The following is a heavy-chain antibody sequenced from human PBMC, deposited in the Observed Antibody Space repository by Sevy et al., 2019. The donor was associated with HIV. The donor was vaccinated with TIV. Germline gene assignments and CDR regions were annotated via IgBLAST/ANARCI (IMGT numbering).Heavy chain of an antibody. CDR2: INGRGGST. CDR1: RYSFSSYA. D-gene: IGHD6-13*01. CDR3: ARPSPRIAAAASAFYDN. V-gene: IGHV3-23*01. J-gene: IGHJ4*02. Sequence: GGSLRLSCVVSRYSFSSYAISWVRQAPGKGLEWVSTINGRGGSTYYADSVKGRFTISRDNPKNTLLLQLINLRVDDTAIYYCARPSPRIAAAASAFYDNWGQGTLVTVSS.